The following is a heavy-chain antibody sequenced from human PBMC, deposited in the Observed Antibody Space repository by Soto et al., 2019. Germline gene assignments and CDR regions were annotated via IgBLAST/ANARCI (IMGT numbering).Heavy chain of an antibody. CDR3: ASLSSGWYFDY. CDR2: ISGSGGST. Sequence: EVQLLESGGGLVQPGGSLRLSCAASGFTFSSYAMSWVRQAPGKGLEWVSAISGSGGSTYYADYVKGRFTISRDNSKNTLYLQINSLRAEDTAVYYCASLSSGWYFDYWGQGTLVTVSS. J-gene: IGHJ4*02. D-gene: IGHD6-19*01. V-gene: IGHV3-23*01. CDR1: GFTFSSYA.